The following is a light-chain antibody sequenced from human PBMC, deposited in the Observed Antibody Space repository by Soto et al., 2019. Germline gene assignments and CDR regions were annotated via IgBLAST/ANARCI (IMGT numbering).Light chain of an antibody. V-gene: IGKV3-15*01. CDR2: RAS. CDR3: QQYNERPIT. J-gene: IGKJ5*01. CDR1: QSVSSN. Sequence: EILMTQSPSTLAVSPGERATLSCRASQSVSSNLAWYQQKPGQAPRLLIYRASSRATGISASFSGSGSGTEFTLTITSLKYEDFPVYYCQQYNERPITFGQGTRLEL.